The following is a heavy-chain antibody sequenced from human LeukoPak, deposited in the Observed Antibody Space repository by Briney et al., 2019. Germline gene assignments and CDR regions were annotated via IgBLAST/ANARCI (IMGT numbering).Heavy chain of an antibody. Sequence: PGGSLRLSCAASGFTFSDYYMSWIRQAPGKGLEWVSSISSSSSYIYCSDSVKGRFTISRDNAKNSLYLQTNSLTAEDTAVYYCARGDKSSGWYFFDYWGQGALVTVSS. CDR2: ISSSSSYI. J-gene: IGHJ4*02. CDR1: GFTFSDYY. V-gene: IGHV3-11*06. D-gene: IGHD6-19*01. CDR3: ARGDKSSGWYFFDY.